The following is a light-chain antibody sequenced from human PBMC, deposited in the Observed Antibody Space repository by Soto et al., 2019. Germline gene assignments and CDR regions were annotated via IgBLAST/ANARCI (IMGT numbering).Light chain of an antibody. Sequence: VLTQPPSAYGTPGQRVTISCSGGSSNIGTNAVNWYQQLPGTAPKLLIYNNNQRPSGVPDRFSGSKSGTSASLAISGLQSEDEADYYCAAWDDSLNGYVFGTGTRSPS. CDR3: AAWDDSLNGYV. J-gene: IGLJ1*01. CDR1: SSNIGTNA. V-gene: IGLV1-44*01. CDR2: NNN.